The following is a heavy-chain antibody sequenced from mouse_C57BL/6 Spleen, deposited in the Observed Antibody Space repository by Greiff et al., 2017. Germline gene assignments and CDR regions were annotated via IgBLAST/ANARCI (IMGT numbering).Heavy chain of an antibody. J-gene: IGHJ2*01. V-gene: IGHV1-42*01. CDR1: GYSFTGYY. Sequence: EVQLQQSGPELVKPGASVKISCKASGYSFTGYYMNWVKQSPEQSLEWIGKINPRTGGTTYNQKFKAKATLTVDKSSSTAYMQLKSLTSEDAAVYYCAGYDYDSDWGQGTTLTVSA. CDR3: AGYDYDSD. CDR2: INPRTGGT. D-gene: IGHD2-4*01.